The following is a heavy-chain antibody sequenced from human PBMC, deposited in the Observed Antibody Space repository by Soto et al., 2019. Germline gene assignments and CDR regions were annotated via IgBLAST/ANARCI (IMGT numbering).Heavy chain of an antibody. J-gene: IGHJ6*03. CDR3: ARGAEMGTVTKGYYYYMDV. Sequence: QVQLVQSGAEVKKPGSSVKVSCKASGDTFSNHTISWVRQAPGQGLEWMGRIIPILGVANYAQKFQGRVTITADKSTRTVYMELSSLRSADTAVYYCARGAEMGTVTKGYYYYMDVWGKGTTVTVSS. CDR2: IIPILGVA. D-gene: IGHD4-17*01. CDR1: GDTFSNHT. V-gene: IGHV1-69*04.